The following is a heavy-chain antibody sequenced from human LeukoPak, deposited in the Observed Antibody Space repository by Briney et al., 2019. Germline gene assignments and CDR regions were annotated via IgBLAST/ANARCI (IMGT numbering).Heavy chain of an antibody. V-gene: IGHV3-64*01. CDR3: ARADCSSTSCYTLDY. CDR1: GFTFSSYA. Sequence: GGSLRLSCAASGFTFSSYAMHWVRQAPGKGLEYVSATSSNGGSTYYANSVKGRFTISRDNSKNTLYLQMGSLRAEDMAVYYCARADCSSTSCYTLDYWGQGTLVTVSS. CDR2: TSSNGGST. D-gene: IGHD2-2*02. J-gene: IGHJ4*02.